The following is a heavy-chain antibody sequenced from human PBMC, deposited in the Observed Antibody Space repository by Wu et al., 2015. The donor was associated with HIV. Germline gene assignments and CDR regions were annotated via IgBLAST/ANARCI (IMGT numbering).Heavy chain of an antibody. CDR3: ARNLKDGRDN. V-gene: IGHV1-18*01. J-gene: IGHJ4*02. CDR1: GYTFKSYA. Sequence: QVQLVQSGAEVKKPGASVRVSCQASGYTFKSYAITWVRQARGQGLEWMGWIVPYTGKIQYAPRFEGRVTMTTDTSRNTAYLELRTLTSDDTAVYYCARNLKDGRDNWGQGTLVTVSS. D-gene: IGHD5-24*01. CDR2: IVPYTGKI.